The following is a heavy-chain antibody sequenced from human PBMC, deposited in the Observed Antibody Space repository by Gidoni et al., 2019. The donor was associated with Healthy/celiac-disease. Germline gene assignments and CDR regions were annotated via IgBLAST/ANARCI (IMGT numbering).Heavy chain of an antibody. J-gene: IGHJ3*02. D-gene: IGHD3-22*01. CDR1: GSPFSSSS. V-gene: IGHV3-23*01. CDR3: AKDGKITMVVVVISFGAFDI. Sequence: EEQRLESRGGLVQPVGPPSSSCSPSGSPFSSSSTSWVRQAPGKGLAWVSAISGSGGSTYYADSVKGRFTITRDNSKNTLYLQMNSLRAEDTAVYYCAKDGKITMVVVVISFGAFDIWGQGTMVTVSS. CDR2: ISGSGGST.